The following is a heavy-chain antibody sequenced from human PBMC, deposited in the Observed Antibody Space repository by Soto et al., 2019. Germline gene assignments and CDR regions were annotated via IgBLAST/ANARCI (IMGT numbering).Heavy chain of an antibody. CDR3: ARPAHSSSWLSFSS. V-gene: IGHV2-26*01. Sequence: QVTLKESGPVLVKPTETLTLTCTVSGFSLSNARMGVSWIRQPPGKALEWLAHIFWNDETSYSPSLRSRLTISKDTSKSQVVLTMTNMDPVDTATYYCARPAHSSSWLSFSSWGQGTLVTVSS. D-gene: IGHD6-13*01. CDR2: IFWNDET. CDR1: GFSLSNARMG. J-gene: IGHJ5*02.